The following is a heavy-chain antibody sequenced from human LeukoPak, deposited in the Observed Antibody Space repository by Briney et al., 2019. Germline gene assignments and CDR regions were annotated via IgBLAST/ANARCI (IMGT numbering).Heavy chain of an antibody. J-gene: IGHJ4*02. CDR3: VRVGGRYQLRYDY. CDR2: IYYSGST. D-gene: IGHD2-2*02. V-gene: IGHV4-39*07. Sequence: SETLSLTCTVSGGSISSSSYYWGWIRQPPGKGLEWIGSIYYSGSTYYNPSLKSRVTISVDTSKNQFSLKLRSVTAADTAVYYCVRVGGRYQLRYDYWGQGTLVTVSS. CDR1: GGSISSSSYY.